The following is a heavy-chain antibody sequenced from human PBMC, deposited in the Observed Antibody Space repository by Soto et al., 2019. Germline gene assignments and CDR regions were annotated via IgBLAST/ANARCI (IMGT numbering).Heavy chain of an antibody. CDR2: VTADGGT. J-gene: IGHJ3*02. Sequence: EVQVLESGGGLVQPGGSLRLSCEGSGFTVSSHAMTWIRQAPGKGPEWVSTVTADGGTYYADSVKGRFAMSRDTSENTRSLQMNGLGAEDTAAYYCAPHVSCSGGSCQYDAFAIRGQGTMVTVSS. CDR3: APHVSCSGGSCQYDAFAI. V-gene: IGHV3-23*01. D-gene: IGHD2-15*01. CDR1: GFTVSSHA.